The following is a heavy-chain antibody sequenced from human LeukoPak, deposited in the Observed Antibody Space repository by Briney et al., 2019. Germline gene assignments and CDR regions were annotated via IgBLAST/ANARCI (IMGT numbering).Heavy chain of an antibody. CDR3: ARGGGLDV. V-gene: IGHV3-7*03. J-gene: IGHJ6*02. Sequence: GGSLRLSCAASGFTFSSNWMNWARQAPGKGLEWVASINHNGNVNYYVDSVKGRFTISRDNAKNSLYLQMSNLRAEDTAVYFCARGGGLDVWGQGATVTVSS. CDR2: INHNGNVN. D-gene: IGHD3-16*01. CDR1: GFTFSSNW.